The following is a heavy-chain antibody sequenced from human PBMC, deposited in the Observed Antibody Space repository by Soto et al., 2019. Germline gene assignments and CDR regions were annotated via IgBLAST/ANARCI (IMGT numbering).Heavy chain of an antibody. CDR2: ISSSGDAT. V-gene: IGHV3-23*01. CDR1: GFTFSTYA. J-gene: IGHJ6*02. Sequence: GGSLRLSCAASGFTFSTYAMTWVRQAPGRGLEWVSIISSSGDATYYVDSVKGRFTISRDNSRNTLNLQMNSLRAEDTAVYYCAKNGDFWSWGMDVWGQGTTVTVSS. D-gene: IGHD3-3*01. CDR3: AKNGDFWSWGMDV.